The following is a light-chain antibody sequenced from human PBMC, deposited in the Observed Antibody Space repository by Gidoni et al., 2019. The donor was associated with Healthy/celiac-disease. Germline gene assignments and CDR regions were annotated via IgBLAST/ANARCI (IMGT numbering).Light chain of an antibody. Sequence: ELVLTQSPGTLSLSPGERATLSCRASQSVSSSYLAWYQQKPGQAPRLLIYGASSRATGIPDRCSGSGSGTDFTLTISRLEPEDFAVYYCQQYGSSPLTFXHXTKVEIK. CDR1: QSVSSSY. CDR3: QQYGSSPLT. V-gene: IGKV3-20*01. CDR2: GAS. J-gene: IGKJ1*01.